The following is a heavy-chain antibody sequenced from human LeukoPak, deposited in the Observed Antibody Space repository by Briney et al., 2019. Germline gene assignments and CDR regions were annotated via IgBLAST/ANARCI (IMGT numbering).Heavy chain of an antibody. J-gene: IGHJ4*02. V-gene: IGHV3-48*01. CDR2: ISSSSSTI. CDR3: ARVLHKRNYDSSTYYGY. CDR1: GFTFSSYE. Sequence: PGGSLRLSCAASGFTFSSYEMNWVRQAPGKGLEWVSYISSSSSTIYYADSVKGRFTISRDNAKNPLYLQMNSLRAEDTAVYYCARVLHKRNYDSSTYYGYWGQGTLVTVSS. D-gene: IGHD3-22*01.